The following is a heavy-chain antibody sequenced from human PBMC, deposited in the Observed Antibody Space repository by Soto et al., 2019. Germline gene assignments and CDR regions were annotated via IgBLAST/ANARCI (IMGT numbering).Heavy chain of an antibody. V-gene: IGHV3-33*01. CDR3: ARDRGIVVPDAFDI. CDR2: IWYDGSNK. J-gene: IGHJ3*02. Sequence: HPGGSLRLSCAASGFTFSSYGMHWVRQAPGKGLEWVAVIWYDGSNKYYADSVKGRFTISRDNSKNTLYLQMNSLRAEDTAVYYCARDRGIVVPDAFDIWGQGTMVTVSS. D-gene: IGHD1-26*01. CDR1: GFTFSSYG.